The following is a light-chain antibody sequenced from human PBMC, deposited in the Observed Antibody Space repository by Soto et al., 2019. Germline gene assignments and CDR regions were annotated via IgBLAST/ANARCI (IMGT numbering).Light chain of an antibody. CDR1: QSVSSN. CDR3: QQYNNWPRT. J-gene: IGKJ1*01. CDR2: GAS. V-gene: IGKV3-15*01. Sequence: EIVMTQSPATLSVSPGERATLSCRASQSVSSNLAWYQQKPGQAPTLLIYGASTRATGFPARFSGSGSGTEFTLTISSLQSEDLAVYYCQQYNNWPRTFGQGTKVEIK.